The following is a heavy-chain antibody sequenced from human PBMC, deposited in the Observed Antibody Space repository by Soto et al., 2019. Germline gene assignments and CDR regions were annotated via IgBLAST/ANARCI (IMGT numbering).Heavy chain of an antibody. J-gene: IGHJ4*02. V-gene: IGHV1-18*01. CDR2: ISAYNGNT. D-gene: IGHD2-21*01. CDR3: ARELCASWRCPNPYYFDY. Sequence: QVKLVQSGAEVKKPGASVKVSCKASGYTFTSYGISWVRQAPGQGLEWMGWISAYNGNTNYAQKLQGRVTMTTDTSTSTAYMELRSLTSDDTAVYYCARELCASWRCPNPYYFDYWGQGTLVTVSS. CDR1: GYTFTSYG.